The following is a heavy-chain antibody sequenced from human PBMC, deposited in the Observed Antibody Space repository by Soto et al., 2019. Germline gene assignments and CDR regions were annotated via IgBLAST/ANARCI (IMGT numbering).Heavy chain of an antibody. V-gene: IGHV3-30-3*01. D-gene: IGHD5-18*01. CDR1: GFTFSSYA. J-gene: IGHJ6*02. Sequence: GGSLRLSCAASGFTFSSYAMHWVRQAPGKGLEWVAVISYDGSNKYYADSVKGRFTISRDNSKNTLYLQMNSLRAEDTAVYYCASDTAMVYYYDGMDVWGQGTTVTVS. CDR3: ASDTAMVYYYDGMDV. CDR2: ISYDGSNK.